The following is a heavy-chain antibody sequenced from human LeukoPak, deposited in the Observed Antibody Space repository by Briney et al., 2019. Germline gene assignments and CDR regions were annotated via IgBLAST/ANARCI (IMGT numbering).Heavy chain of an antibody. CDR3: ARFGTGYDSTGDPLYYYYYMDV. Sequence: ASVKVSCKASGYTFTSYDINWVRQATGQGLEWMGWMNPNSGNTGYAQKFQGRVTMTRNTSISTAYMELSSLRFEDTAVYYCARFGTGYDSTGDPLYYYYYMDVWGKGTTVTISS. CDR2: MNPNSGNT. CDR1: GYTFTSYD. J-gene: IGHJ6*03. V-gene: IGHV1-8*01. D-gene: IGHD5-12*01.